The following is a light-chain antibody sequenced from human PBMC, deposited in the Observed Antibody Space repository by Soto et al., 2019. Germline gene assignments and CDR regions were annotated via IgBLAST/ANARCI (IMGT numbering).Light chain of an antibody. J-gene: IGKJ4*01. V-gene: IGKV3D-15*01. CDR1: QSVSSSY. CDR3: QQYNNWPPRT. Sequence: EIVLTQSPSTLSLSPGERATLSCRASQSVSSSYLAWYQQKLGQAPRLLFYGASTRATGIPARFSGSGSGTEFTLTISSLQSEDFAVYYCQQYNNWPPRTFGGGTKVDIK. CDR2: GAS.